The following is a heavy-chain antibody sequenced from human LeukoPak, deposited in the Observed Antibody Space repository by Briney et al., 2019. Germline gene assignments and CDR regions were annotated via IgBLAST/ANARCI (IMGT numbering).Heavy chain of an antibody. CDR1: GYTFTSYY. CDR2: INPSGGGT. J-gene: IGHJ4*02. D-gene: IGHD2-21*02. Sequence: GASVKVSFKASGYTFTSYYLHWVRQAPGQGLEWMGIINPSGGGTSNAQNFQGRVTLPRDTSPSTVYMELSSLRSEDTAVYYCGRGGVVTAYTAAFDYWGQGTLVTVSS. CDR3: GRGGVVTAYTAAFDY. V-gene: IGHV1-46*01.